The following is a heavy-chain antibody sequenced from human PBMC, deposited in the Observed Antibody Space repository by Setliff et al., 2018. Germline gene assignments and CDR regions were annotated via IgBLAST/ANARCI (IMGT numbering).Heavy chain of an antibody. Sequence: WPSVKVSCKASGGTFSSYGISWVRQAPGQGLEWMGWISAYNGNTNYAQKFQGRVKMTRDTSTNTVYMQLSSLRSEDTAVYYCARESTAKNFWGEYSDYWGQGTLVTVSS. CDR2: ISAYNGNT. V-gene: IGHV1-18*01. D-gene: IGHD3-3*01. CDR1: GGTFSSYG. CDR3: ARESTAKNFWGEYSDY. J-gene: IGHJ4*02.